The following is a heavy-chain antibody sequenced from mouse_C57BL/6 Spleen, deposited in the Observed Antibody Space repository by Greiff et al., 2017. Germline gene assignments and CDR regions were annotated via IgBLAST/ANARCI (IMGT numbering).Heavy chain of an antibody. V-gene: IGHV14-2*01. CDR1: GFNIKDYY. D-gene: IGHD1-1*01. CDR3: ASIYYYGSSSFAY. J-gene: IGHJ3*01. Sequence: EVQLQQSGAELVKPGASVKLSCTASGFNIKDYYMHWVKQRTEQGLEWIGRIDPEAGETKSAPKFQGKATIAADTSSNTAYLQLSSLTSEDTAVYYCASIYYYGSSSFAYWGQGTLVTVSA. CDR2: IDPEAGET.